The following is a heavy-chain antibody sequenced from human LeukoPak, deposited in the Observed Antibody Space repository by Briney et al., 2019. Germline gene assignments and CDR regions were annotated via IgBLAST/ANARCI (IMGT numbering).Heavy chain of an antibody. CDR2: IYVDGRTT. Sequence: GSLRLSCVASGFTFSNYWMHWVRQPPGKGLVWVSRIYVDGRTTNYADSVKGRFTISRDNAKNTVYLEMNSLSVVDTATYYCIRDFRSADLWGQGTLVTVTS. V-gene: IGHV3-74*01. J-gene: IGHJ5*02. CDR3: IRDFRSADL. CDR1: GFTFSNYW.